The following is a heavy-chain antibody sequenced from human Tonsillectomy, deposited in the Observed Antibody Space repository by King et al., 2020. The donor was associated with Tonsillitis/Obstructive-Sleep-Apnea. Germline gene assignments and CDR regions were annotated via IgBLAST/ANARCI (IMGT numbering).Heavy chain of an antibody. J-gene: IGHJ3*02. CDR2: ISWNSGSI. D-gene: IGHD2-15*01. Sequence: VRLVESGGGLVQPGRSLRLSCAASGFTFDDYAMHWVRQAPGKGLEWVSGISWNSGSIGYADSVKGRFTISRDNAKNSLYLQMNSLRAEDTALYYCAKDMGGVGAFDIWGQGTMVTVSS. V-gene: IGHV3-9*01. CDR3: AKDMGGVGAFDI. CDR1: GFTFDDYA.